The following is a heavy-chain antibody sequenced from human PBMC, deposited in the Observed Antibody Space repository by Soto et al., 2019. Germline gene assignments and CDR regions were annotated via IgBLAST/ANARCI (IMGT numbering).Heavy chain of an antibody. CDR1: GGSISSSNW. V-gene: IGHV4-4*02. D-gene: IGHD2-2*01. Sequence: SEPLSLPYAVSGGSISSSNWWSWVRQPPGKGLEWIGEIYHSGSTNYNPSLKSRVTISVDKSKNQFSLKLSSVTAADTAVYYCARTPVVPAALYYYYGMDVWGQGTTVTVSS. CDR2: IYHSGST. CDR3: ARTPVVPAALYYYYGMDV. J-gene: IGHJ6*02.